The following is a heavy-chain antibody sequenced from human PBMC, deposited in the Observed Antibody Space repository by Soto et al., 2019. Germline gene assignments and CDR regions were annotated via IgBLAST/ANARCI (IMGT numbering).Heavy chain of an antibody. J-gene: IGHJ4*02. Sequence: SETLSLTCAVYGGSFSGYYWSWIRQPPGKGLEWIGEINHSGSTNYNPSLKSRVTISVDTSKNQFSLKLSSVTAADTAVYYCARGPGSYYYDSSGYYDYWGQGTLVTAPQ. V-gene: IGHV4-34*01. D-gene: IGHD3-22*01. CDR3: ARGPGSYYYDSSGYYDY. CDR2: INHSGST. CDR1: GGSFSGYY.